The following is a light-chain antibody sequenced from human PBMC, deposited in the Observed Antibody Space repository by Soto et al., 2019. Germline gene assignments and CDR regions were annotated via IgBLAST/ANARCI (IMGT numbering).Light chain of an antibody. J-gene: IGLJ2*01. CDR3: CSYAGSRNVV. Sequence: QSALTQPASVSGSPGQSITISCTGTSSDVGSYNLVSWYQQNPGKAPKLMIYEGSKRPSGVSNRFSGSKSGNTASLTISGLQAEDEADYYCCSYAGSRNVVFGGGTKLTVL. V-gene: IGLV2-23*01. CDR1: SSDVGSYNL. CDR2: EGS.